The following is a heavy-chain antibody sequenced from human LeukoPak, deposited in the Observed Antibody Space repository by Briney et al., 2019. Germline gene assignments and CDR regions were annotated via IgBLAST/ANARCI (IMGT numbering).Heavy chain of an antibody. J-gene: IGHJ4*02. CDR3: ARAGYDSSGYYSY. CDR2: INPTGGST. Sequence: ASVKVSCKASGYIFTSYYMHSLRQAPGQGLEWVGLINPTGGSTTYAQNFQGRVTMTRDTSTTTVYMEVSSLRSEDTAVYYCARAGYDSSGYYSYWGQGTLVTVSS. V-gene: IGHV1-46*01. D-gene: IGHD3-22*01. CDR1: GYIFTSYY.